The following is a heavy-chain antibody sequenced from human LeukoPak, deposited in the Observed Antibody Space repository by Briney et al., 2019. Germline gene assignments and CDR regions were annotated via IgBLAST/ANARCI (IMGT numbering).Heavy chain of an antibody. CDR3: ARLTVAESFDF. CDR1: GYSISSGYY. Sequence: PSETLSLTCTVSGYSISSGYYWGWIRQPPGKGLEWIGSIYYSGSTYYNPSLMSRVTISVDTSKTQFSLKLSSVTAADTALYYCARLTVAESFDFWGQGTMVTVSS. J-gene: IGHJ3*01. CDR2: IYYSGST. D-gene: IGHD4-23*01. V-gene: IGHV4-38-2*02.